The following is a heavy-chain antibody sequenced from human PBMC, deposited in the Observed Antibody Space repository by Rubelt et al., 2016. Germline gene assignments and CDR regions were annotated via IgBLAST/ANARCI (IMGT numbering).Heavy chain of an antibody. J-gene: IGHJ6*02. CDR3: ARDFSIYYYGMDV. Sequence: GKGLEWVAVMSYDGGNQYYGDSVKGRFTMSRDNSKKTVYLQMNSLRAEDTAVYYCARDFSIYYYGMDVWGQGTTVTVSS. CDR2: MSYDGGNQ. D-gene: IGHD2-2*01. V-gene: IGHV3-30*03.